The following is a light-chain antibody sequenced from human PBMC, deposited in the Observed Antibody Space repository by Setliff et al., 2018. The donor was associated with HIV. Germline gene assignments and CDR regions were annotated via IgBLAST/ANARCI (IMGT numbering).Light chain of an antibody. CDR2: DVT. J-gene: IGLJ1*01. CDR1: SSDVGSRYNY. V-gene: IGLV2-14*03. Sequence: QSVLAQPASVSGSPGQSITISCTGTSSDVGSRYNYVSWYQQHPGKAPKLIIFDVTYRPSGVSDRFSGSKSGNTASLTISGLQAEDETDYYCCSYLSTNNYVFGIGTKVTVL. CDR3: CSYLSTNNYV.